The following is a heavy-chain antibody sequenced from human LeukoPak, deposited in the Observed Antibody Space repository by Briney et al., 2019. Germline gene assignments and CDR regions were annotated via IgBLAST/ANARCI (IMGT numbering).Heavy chain of an antibody. D-gene: IGHD6-19*01. CDR1: GFTFSSYA. CDR3: AKGMDSSGWLFDY. J-gene: IGHJ4*02. Sequence: SGGSLRLSCAASGFTFSSYAMSWVRQAPGKGLEWVSAISGSGGSTYYAGSVKGRFTISRDNSKNTLYLQMNSLRAEDTAVYYCAKGMDSSGWLFDYWGLGTLVTVSS. V-gene: IGHV3-23*01. CDR2: ISGSGGST.